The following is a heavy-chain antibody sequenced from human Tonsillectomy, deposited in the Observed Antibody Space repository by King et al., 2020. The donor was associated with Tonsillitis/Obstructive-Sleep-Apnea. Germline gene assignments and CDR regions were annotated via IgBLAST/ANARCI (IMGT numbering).Heavy chain of an antibody. CDR2: IYWDDDK. CDR1: GFSLSTSGLA. CDR3: AHRTTLSTGFDY. V-gene: IGHV2-5*02. D-gene: IGHD4-11*01. Sequence: ITLKESGPTLVKPTQTLTLTCTFSGFSLSTSGLAVGWIRQPPGKALEWLALIYWDDDKRYSPSLKSRLTITKDTSKNQVVLTMTNMDPVDTATYYCAHRTTLSTGFDYWGQGTLVTVSS. J-gene: IGHJ4*02.